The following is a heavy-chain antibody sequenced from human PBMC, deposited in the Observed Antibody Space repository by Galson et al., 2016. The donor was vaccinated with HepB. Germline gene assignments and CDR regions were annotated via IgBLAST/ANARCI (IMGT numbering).Heavy chain of an antibody. D-gene: IGHD2-2*01. CDR3: ARMYCSRSSCYFDF. CDR1: EFVFSAFA. J-gene: IGHJ4*02. CDR2: IWADGSVK. V-gene: IGHV3-33*01. Sequence: SLRLSCAASEFVFSAFAMHWVRQAPGKGLEWVAVIWADGSVKYYADSVKGRFTISRDNSKNTLYLQMNSLRAEDTAMYYCARMYCSRSSCYFDFWGQGTLVTVSS.